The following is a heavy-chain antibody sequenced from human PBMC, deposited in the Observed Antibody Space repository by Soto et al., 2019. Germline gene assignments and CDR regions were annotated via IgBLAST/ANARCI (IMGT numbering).Heavy chain of an antibody. CDR2: ISGDSAST. J-gene: IGHJ4*02. Sequence: GALRLSCAASGFTFSTYAMNWVRQAPGKGLEWVSAISGDSASTYYADSVKDRFTISRDNSKNTLYLQMNSLRAEDTAVYYCARPEIAVSWGNGPDYRGQGTLVTVSS. D-gene: IGHD1-26*01. CDR3: ARPEIAVSWGNGPDY. CDR1: GFTFSTYA. V-gene: IGHV3-23*01.